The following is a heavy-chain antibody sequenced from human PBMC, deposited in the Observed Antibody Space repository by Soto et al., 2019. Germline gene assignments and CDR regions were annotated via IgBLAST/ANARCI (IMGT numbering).Heavy chain of an antibody. D-gene: IGHD6-13*01. Sequence: EVQLVESGGGLVQPGGSLRLSCAASGFTVSRNYMSWVRQAPGKGLEWVSVNYSGGSTYYADSVKGRFTISRDNSNNTLYLQMNRLRAEDTAVYYCARDVSGYSSSWGQGTLVTVSS. CDR1: GFTVSRNY. CDR3: ARDVSGYSSS. V-gene: IGHV3-66*01. CDR2: NYSGGST. J-gene: IGHJ5*02.